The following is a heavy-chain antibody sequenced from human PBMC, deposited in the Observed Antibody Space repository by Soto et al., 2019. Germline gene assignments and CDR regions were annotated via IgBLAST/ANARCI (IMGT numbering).Heavy chain of an antibody. V-gene: IGHV3-30-3*01. CDR1: GFTFSSYN. CDR3: ARTTAVSGSQEFAY. CDR2: ITYDDRSNK. J-gene: IGHJ4*02. Sequence: QVQLVESGGGVVQPGRSLRLSCAASGFTFSSYNMHWVLQAPGQGLEWVTVITYDDRSNKSYADSVKGRFTISSDNSKNTLYLQMNSLRAEESAVYYCARTTAVSGSQEFAYWGQGTLVTVSS. D-gene: IGHD6-19*01.